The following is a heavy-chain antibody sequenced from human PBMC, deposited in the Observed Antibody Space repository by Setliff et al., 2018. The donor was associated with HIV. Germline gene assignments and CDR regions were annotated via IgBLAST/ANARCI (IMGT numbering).Heavy chain of an antibody. Sequence: PGGSLRLSCAASGFTFDDYAMHWVRQAPGKGLEWVSLISWDGGSTYYADSVKGRFTISRDNSKNSLYLQMDSLRAEDTAFYYCAALGYSSTWNYWGQGTLVTVSS. J-gene: IGHJ4*02. D-gene: IGHD6-13*01. CDR2: ISWDGGST. CDR3: AALGYSSTWNY. CDR1: GFTFDDYA. V-gene: IGHV3-43D*04.